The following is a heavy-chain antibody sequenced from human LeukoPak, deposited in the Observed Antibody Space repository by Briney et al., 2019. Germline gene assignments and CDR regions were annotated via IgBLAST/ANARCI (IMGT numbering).Heavy chain of an antibody. CDR3: AKDGAKRYQLRYMDV. Sequence: PGGSLRLSCAASGFTFSSYSMNWVRQAPGKGLEWVSSISSSSSYIYYADSVKGRFTISRDNAKNSLYLQMNSLRAEDTAVYYCAKDGAKRYQLRYMDVWGKGTTVTVSS. D-gene: IGHD2-2*01. J-gene: IGHJ6*03. V-gene: IGHV3-21*01. CDR1: GFTFSSYS. CDR2: ISSSSSYI.